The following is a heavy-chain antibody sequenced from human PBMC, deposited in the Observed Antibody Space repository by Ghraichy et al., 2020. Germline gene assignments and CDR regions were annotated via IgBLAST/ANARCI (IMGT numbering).Heavy chain of an antibody. Sequence: GGSLRLSCAASGFTFRNAWMSWVRQAPGKGLEWVGRIKPKSEGETKEYAAAVKGRFTISIDDSKNTLDLQMNSLETEDTAVYYCTAAWNSYGSPFDYWGQGTLVTVSS. CDR2: IKPKSEGETK. CDR3: TAAWNSYGSPFDY. V-gene: IGHV3-15*01. CDR1: GFTFRNAW. J-gene: IGHJ4*02. D-gene: IGHD5-18*01.